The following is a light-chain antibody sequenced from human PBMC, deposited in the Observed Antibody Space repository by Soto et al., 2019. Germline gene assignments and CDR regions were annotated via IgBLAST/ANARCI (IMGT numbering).Light chain of an antibody. Sequence: DIHMTQSPSSLSASTGDRVTITCRASQGISSYLAWYQQKPGKAPKLLIYAASTLQSGVPSRFSGSGSGTEFTLTISSLQPEDFATYYCQQLNSYPPWTFGQGTKVDIK. J-gene: IGKJ1*01. CDR1: QGISSY. CDR2: AAS. CDR3: QQLNSYPPWT. V-gene: IGKV1-9*01.